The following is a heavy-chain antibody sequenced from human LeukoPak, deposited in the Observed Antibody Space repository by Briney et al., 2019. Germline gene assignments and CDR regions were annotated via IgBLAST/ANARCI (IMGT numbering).Heavy chain of an antibody. V-gene: IGHV1-58*02. J-gene: IGHJ4*02. Sequence: ASVKVSCKASGFTFTSSAMQWVRQARGQRLEWIGWIVVGSGNTNYAQKFQERVTITRDMSTSTAYMELSSLRSEDTAVYYCAAAFIGSWYSTSFDYWGQGTLVTVSS. D-gene: IGHD6-13*01. CDR1: GFTFTSSA. CDR3: AAAFIGSWYSTSFDY. CDR2: IVVGSGNT.